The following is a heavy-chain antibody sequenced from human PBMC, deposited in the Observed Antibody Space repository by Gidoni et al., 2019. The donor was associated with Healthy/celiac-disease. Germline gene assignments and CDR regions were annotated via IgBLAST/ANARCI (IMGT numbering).Heavy chain of an antibody. D-gene: IGHD6-25*01. J-gene: IGHJ4*02. CDR2: IYSSGST. CDR1: RGSLSSYS. V-gene: IGHV4-4*07. CDR3: ARDTDPSIAADGGQFDY. Sequence: QVQLQESGPGLVKPSETLSLTCTVSRGSLSSYSWSWIRPPAGKGLEWIGRIYSSGSTNYNPSLKSRVTMSVDTSKNQFSLKLSSVTAADTAVYYCARDTDPSIAADGGQFDYWGQGTLVTVSS.